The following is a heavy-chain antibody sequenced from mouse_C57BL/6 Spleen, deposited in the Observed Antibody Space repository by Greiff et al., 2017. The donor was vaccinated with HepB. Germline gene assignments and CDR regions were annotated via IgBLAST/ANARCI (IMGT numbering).Heavy chain of an antibody. J-gene: IGHJ4*01. D-gene: IGHD2-4*01. V-gene: IGHV1-15*01. CDR1: GYTFTDYE. Sequence: VQLQQSGAELVRPGASVTLSCKASGYTFTDYEMHWVKQTPVHGLEWIGAIDPETGGTAYNQKFKGKAILTADKSSSTAYMELRSLTSEDFAVYYCARWDYYDYEDYAMDYWGQGTSVTVSS. CDR3: ARWDYYDYEDYAMDY. CDR2: IDPETGGT.